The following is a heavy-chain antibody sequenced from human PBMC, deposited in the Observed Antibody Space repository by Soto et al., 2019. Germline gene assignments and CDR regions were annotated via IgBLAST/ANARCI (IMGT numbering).Heavy chain of an antibody. D-gene: IGHD6-19*01. CDR1: GYPFTSYG. V-gene: IGHV1-18*01. Sequence: QVQLVQSGAEVKKPGASVKVSCKTSGYPFTSYGINWVRQAPGQGPEWMGWISAYNDKTIYTQKFQGRVTMTTDTXXSTADMELRSLRSDDTAVYYCARDRLIAVTGLLRNWGQGTLVTVSS. CDR3: ARDRLIAVTGLLRN. J-gene: IGHJ4*02. CDR2: ISAYNDKT.